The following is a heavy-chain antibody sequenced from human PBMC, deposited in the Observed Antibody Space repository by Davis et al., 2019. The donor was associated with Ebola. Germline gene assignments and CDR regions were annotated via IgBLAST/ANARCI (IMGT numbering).Heavy chain of an antibody. J-gene: IGHJ4*02. CDR3: AKQESLYGSSDY. Sequence: GESLKISCKGSGYSFTSYWIAWVRQMPGKGLEWMGIIYPGDSDTRYSPSLQGQVTISADRSISTAYLQWSSLKASDTAMYYCAKQESLYGSSDYWGQGTLVTVSS. CDR1: GYSFTSYW. V-gene: IGHV5-51*01. D-gene: IGHD3-22*01. CDR2: IYPGDSDT.